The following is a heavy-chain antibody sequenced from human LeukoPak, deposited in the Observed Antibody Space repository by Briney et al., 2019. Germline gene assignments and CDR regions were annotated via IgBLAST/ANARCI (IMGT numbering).Heavy chain of an antibody. CDR1: GGTFSSYA. V-gene: IGHV1-69*13. CDR3: ARDPPQRDCSSTSCHQSGY. J-gene: IGHJ4*02. D-gene: IGHD2-2*01. CDR2: IIPIFGTA. Sequence: ASVKVSCKASGGTFSSYAISWVRQAPGQGLEWMGRIIPIFGTANYAQKFQGRVTITADESTSTAYMELSSLRSEDTAVYYCARDPPQRDCSSTSCHQSGYWGQGTLVTVSS.